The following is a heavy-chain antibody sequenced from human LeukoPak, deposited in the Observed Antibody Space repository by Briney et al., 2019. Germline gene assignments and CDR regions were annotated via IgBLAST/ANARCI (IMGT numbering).Heavy chain of an antibody. Sequence: GGSLRLSCAASGFTFSSYSMNWVRQAPGKGLEWVSSISSSSSYIYYADSVKGRFTISRDNAKNSLYLQMNSLRAEDTAVYYCARTRSGWYDVLDHWGQGTLVTVSS. V-gene: IGHV3-21*01. J-gene: IGHJ4*02. CDR1: GFTFSSYS. D-gene: IGHD6-19*01. CDR2: ISSSSSYI. CDR3: ARTRSGWYDVLDH.